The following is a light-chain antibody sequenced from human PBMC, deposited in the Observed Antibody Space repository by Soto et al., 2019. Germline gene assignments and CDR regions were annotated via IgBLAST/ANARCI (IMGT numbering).Light chain of an antibody. CDR3: QQQRA. J-gene: IGKJ3*01. Sequence: EIVLTQSPGTLSLSPGERVTLSCRASQSIAGSLAWYQQKGRLPPRLLIYDASKRATDIPARFSGGGSGTDFTLTISSLEPADSAVYYCQQQRAFGPGTKVDIK. V-gene: IGKV3-11*01. CDR1: QSIAGS. CDR2: DAS.